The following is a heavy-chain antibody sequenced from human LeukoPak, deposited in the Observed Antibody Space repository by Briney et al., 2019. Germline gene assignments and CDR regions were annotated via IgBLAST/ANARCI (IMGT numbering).Heavy chain of an antibody. CDR2: IRSTVYGGTP. V-gene: IGHV3-49*04. Sequence: GGSLRLSCAASGFTFSSYSMNWVRQAPGKGLEWVGFIRSTVYGGTPEYAASVKGRFTISRDDSKGIAYLQMNSLKTEDTAVYYCTRDQTPYYWGQGTLVTVSS. J-gene: IGHJ4*02. CDR3: TRDQTPYY. CDR1: GFTFSSYS.